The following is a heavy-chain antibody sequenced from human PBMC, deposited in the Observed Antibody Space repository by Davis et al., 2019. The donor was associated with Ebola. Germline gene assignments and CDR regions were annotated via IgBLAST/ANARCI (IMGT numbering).Heavy chain of an antibody. CDR2: IYYSGST. CDR3: ARPVGVYYHYFDY. J-gene: IGHJ4*02. CDR1: GGSISNYF. D-gene: IGHD1-26*01. Sequence: MPSETLSLTCTVSGGSISNYFWSWIRQPPGKGLEWIGSIYYSGSTYYNPSLKSRVTISVDTSKNQFSLKLSSVTAADTAVYYCARPVGVYYHYFDYWGQGTLVTVSS. V-gene: IGHV4-39*01.